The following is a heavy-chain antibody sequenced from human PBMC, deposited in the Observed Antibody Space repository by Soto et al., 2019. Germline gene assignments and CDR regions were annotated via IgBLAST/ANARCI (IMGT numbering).Heavy chain of an antibody. CDR2: ISYDGSNK. CDR1: GFTFSSYA. D-gene: IGHD5-18*01. V-gene: IGHV3-30-3*01. CDR3: ARDSSLGYSYGYFGNWFDP. J-gene: IGHJ5*02. Sequence: GGSLRLSCAASGFTFSSYAMHWVRQAPGKGLEWVAVISYDGSNKYYADSVKGRFTISRDNSKNTLYLQMNSLRAEDTAVYYCARDSSLGYSYGYFGNWFDPWGQGTLVTVSS.